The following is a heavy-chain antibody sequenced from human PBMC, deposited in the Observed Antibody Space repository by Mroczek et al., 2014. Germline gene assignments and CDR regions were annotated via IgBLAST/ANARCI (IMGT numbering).Heavy chain of an antibody. Sequence: QVQLQQSGGGLVKPGGSLRLSCAASGFTFSDYYMSWIRQAPGKGLEWVSYISSSGSTIYYADSVKGRFTISRDNAKNSLYLQMNSLRAEDTAVYYCARERGGCSSTSCYVRSYAFDIWGQGTMVTVSS. CDR3: ARERGGCSSTSCYVRSYAFDI. V-gene: IGHV3-11*01. CDR1: GFTFSDYY. J-gene: IGHJ3*02. CDR2: ISSSGSTI. D-gene: IGHD2-2*01.